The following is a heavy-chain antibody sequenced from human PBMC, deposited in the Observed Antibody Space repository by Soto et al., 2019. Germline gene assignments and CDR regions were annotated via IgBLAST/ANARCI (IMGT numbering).Heavy chain of an antibody. CDR3: ARATYYSGSGSRYYFDY. D-gene: IGHD3-10*01. Sequence: QVQLVQSGAEVKKPGASVKVSCKASGYTFTLHGIHWVRQAPGQRLEWMGWINAGNENTRYSQSFQDRDTITRDTSASTAYMELRSLRSEDTAVYYCARATYYSGSGSRYYFDYWGQGTSVTGPS. CDR1: GYTFTLHG. J-gene: IGHJ4*02. V-gene: IGHV1-3*01. CDR2: INAGNENT.